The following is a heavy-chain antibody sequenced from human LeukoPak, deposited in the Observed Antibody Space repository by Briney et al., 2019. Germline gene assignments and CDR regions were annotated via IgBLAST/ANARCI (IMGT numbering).Heavy chain of an antibody. J-gene: IGHJ4*02. Sequence: ASVKASCKASGYTFTGYYMHWVRQAPGHGLEWVGWINPNSGGTNYAQKFQGRVPMTRDTSISTAYMELSRLRSDDPAVYYCARASLSGDEVGYWGQGTLVTVSS. CDR2: INPNSGGT. V-gene: IGHV1-2*02. CDR1: GYTFTGYY. CDR3: ARASLSGDEVGY. D-gene: IGHD7-27*01.